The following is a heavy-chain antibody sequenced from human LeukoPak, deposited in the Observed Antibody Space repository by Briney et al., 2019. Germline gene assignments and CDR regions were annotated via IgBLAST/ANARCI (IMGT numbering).Heavy chain of an antibody. CDR3: ARGVCSSTSCYISIFDY. D-gene: IGHD2-2*02. J-gene: IGHJ4*02. CDR1: GFTFSSYN. CDR2: ISSSSSYK. V-gene: IGHV3-21*01. Sequence: GGSLRLSCAASGFTFSSYNMNWVRQAPGKGLEWVSSISSSSSYKYYADSVKSRFTISRDNAKNSLYLQMNSPRAEDTAVYYCARGVCSSTSCYISIFDYWGQGTLVTVSS.